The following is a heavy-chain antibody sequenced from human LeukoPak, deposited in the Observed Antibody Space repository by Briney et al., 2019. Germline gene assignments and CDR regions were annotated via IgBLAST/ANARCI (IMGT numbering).Heavy chain of an antibody. V-gene: IGHV3-7*04. J-gene: IGHJ4*02. D-gene: IGHD6-19*01. CDR3: ARAVAGSFDY. Sequence: GGSLRLSCAASGFTFSKSWMTWVRQAPGKGLEWVANIKHDGSEKYYVDSVKGRFTISRDNAKNSLFLQMKSLRAEDTAVYYCARAVAGSFDYWGQGTLVTVSS. CDR1: GFTFSKSW. CDR2: IKHDGSEK.